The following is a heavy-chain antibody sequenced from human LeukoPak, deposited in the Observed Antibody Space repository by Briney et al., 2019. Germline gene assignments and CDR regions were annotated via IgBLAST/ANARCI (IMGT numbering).Heavy chain of an antibody. CDR1: GFTFSSYW. V-gene: IGHV3-9*01. D-gene: IGHD2-15*01. CDR3: AKDLSPFRRGIVAFDI. Sequence: GGSLRLSCAASGFTFSSYWMHWVRQAPGKGLEWVSGISWNSGSIGYADSVKGRFTISRDNAKNSLYLQMNSLRAEDTALYYCAKDLSPFRRGIVAFDIWGQGTMVTVSS. CDR2: ISWNSGSI. J-gene: IGHJ3*02.